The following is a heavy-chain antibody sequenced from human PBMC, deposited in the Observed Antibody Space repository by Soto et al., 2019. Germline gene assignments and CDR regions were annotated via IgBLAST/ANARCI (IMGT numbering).Heavy chain of an antibody. D-gene: IGHD3-22*01. CDR1: GFTVSTNT. CDR3: ARDRALYYYDSSGYYDY. Sequence: EVQLVESGGGLVQPGGSLGLSCPPSGFTVSTNTMSWVLRAPGKGLEWVPVIYSGASTYYADSVKGRFTISRDNSKNTLYLQMNSLRADDTAVYYCARDRALYYYDSSGYYDYWGQGTLVTVSS. J-gene: IGHJ4*02. CDR2: IYSGAST. V-gene: IGHV3-66*01.